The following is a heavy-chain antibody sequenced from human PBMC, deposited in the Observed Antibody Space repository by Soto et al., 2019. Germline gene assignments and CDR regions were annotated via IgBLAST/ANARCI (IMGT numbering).Heavy chain of an antibody. Sequence: ASVKVSCKASGFTFTSSAVQWVRQARGQRLEWIGWIVVGSGNTNYAQKFQERVTITRDMSTSTAYMELSSLRSEDTAVYYCAADSEALWFGETYYYGMDVWGQGTTVTVSS. CDR3: AADSEALWFGETYYYGMDV. V-gene: IGHV1-58*01. CDR1: GFTFTSSA. D-gene: IGHD3-10*01. CDR2: IVVGSGNT. J-gene: IGHJ6*02.